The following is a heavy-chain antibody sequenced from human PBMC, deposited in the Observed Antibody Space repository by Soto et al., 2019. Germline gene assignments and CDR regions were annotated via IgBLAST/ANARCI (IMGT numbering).Heavy chain of an antibody. CDR1: GFTFSSYS. CDR3: ARRSLGTSLDAFDI. Sequence: GGSLRLSCAASGFTFSSYSMNWVRQAPGKGLEWVSSISSNSNYIYNADSVKGRFTISRDNARNSLFLQMHSLRAEDTAVYYCARRSLGTSLDAFDIWGQGTMVTVSS. J-gene: IGHJ3*02. D-gene: IGHD6-13*01. V-gene: IGHV3-21*01. CDR2: ISSNSNYI.